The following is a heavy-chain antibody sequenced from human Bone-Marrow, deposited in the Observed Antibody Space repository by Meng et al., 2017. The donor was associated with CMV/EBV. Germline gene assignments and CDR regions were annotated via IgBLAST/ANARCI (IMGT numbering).Heavy chain of an antibody. D-gene: IGHD6-6*01. CDR2: INHSGST. CDR3: ARGFGHSSSFGKHYYYYYGMDV. CDR1: GGSISSYY. V-gene: IGHV4-34*01. J-gene: IGHJ6*02. Sequence: SETLSLTCTVSGGSISSYYWSWIRQPPGKGLEWIGEINHSGSTNYNPSLKSRVTISVDTSKNQFSLKLSSVTAADTAVYYCARGFGHSSSFGKHYYYYYGMDVWGQGTTVTVSS.